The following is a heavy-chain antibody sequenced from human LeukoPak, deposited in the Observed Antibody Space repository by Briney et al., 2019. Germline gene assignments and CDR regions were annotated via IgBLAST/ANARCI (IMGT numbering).Heavy chain of an antibody. V-gene: IGHV4-38-2*02. CDR3: ARSTRRTIYCSGGSCHGFFDY. CDR2: IYHSGST. Sequence: SGTLSLTCTVSGYSISSGYYWGWIRQPPGKGLEWIGSIYHSGSTYYNPSLKSRVTISVDTSKNQFSLKLSSVTAADTAVYYCARSTRRTIYCSGGSCHGFFDYWGQGTLVTVSS. J-gene: IGHJ4*02. CDR1: GYSISSGYY. D-gene: IGHD2-15*01.